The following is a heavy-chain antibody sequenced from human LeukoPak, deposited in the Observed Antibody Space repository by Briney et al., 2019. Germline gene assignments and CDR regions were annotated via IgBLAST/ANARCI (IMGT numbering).Heavy chain of an antibody. V-gene: IGHV3-30*18. CDR2: ISYDGSNK. CDR3: AKVIVATILDY. J-gene: IGHJ4*02. Sequence: GGSLRLSCAASGFTFSRYGMHWVRQAPGKGLEWVTAISYDGSNKYYADSVKGRFTISRDNSKNTLYLQMNSLRAEDTAVYYCAKVIVATILDYWGQGTLVTVSS. CDR1: GFTFSRYG. D-gene: IGHD5-12*01.